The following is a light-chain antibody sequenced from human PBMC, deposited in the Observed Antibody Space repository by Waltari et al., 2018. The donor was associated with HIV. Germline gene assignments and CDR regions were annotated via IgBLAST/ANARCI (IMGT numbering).Light chain of an antibody. CDR1: SSNVGSDDL. CDR3: CSCPRSGIRYV. V-gene: IGLV2-23*02. J-gene: IGLJ1*01. CDR2: EVT. Sequence: QSALTQPASVSGSPGPSITIPCPGTSSNVGSDDLVSWYQQHPGEAPKLIIYEVTKRPSGVSNRFSGSKSGNTASLTISGLQAEDEADYYCCSCPRSGIRYVFGTGTKVTVL.